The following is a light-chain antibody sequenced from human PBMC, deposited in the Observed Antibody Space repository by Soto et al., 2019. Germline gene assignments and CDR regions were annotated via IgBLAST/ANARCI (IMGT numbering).Light chain of an antibody. CDR3: QQYHHWPPIT. CDR2: GAS. Sequence: EILMTQSPATLSVSPVESATLSCMASQSVSTSLAWYQQKPGQAPRLLIYGASTRATDIPARFSGSGSGTEFTLTISSLQSEDFAVYYCQQYHHWPPITFGQGTRLEIK. CDR1: QSVSTS. J-gene: IGKJ5*01. V-gene: IGKV3-15*01.